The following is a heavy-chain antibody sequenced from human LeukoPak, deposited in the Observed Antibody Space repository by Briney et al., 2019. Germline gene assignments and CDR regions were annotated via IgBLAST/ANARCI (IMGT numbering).Heavy chain of an antibody. CDR1: GFTFSSYA. V-gene: IGHV3-30*01. Sequence: GGSLRLSCAASGFTFSSYAMHWVRQAPGKGLEWVAVISYAGSNKYYADSVKGRFTISSDNSKNTLYLQMNSLRAEDTAVYYCAREGDYWGQGTLVTVSS. CDR2: ISYAGSNK. J-gene: IGHJ4*02. CDR3: AREGDY.